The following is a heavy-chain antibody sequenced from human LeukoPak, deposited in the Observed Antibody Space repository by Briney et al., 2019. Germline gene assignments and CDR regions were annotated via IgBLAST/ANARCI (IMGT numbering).Heavy chain of an antibody. CDR3: ARLSSGRRHEYFQH. V-gene: IGHV4-61*01. Sequence: PAETLSFTCSVSGGSISSRTYYGSWVRQPPGKGLEWIAFIYSSGSTNYNASVNRLAAISLDASKNQFSLKLTSVTAADTAVYYCARLSSGRRHEYFQHWGQGTLVTVSS. CDR2: IYSSGST. J-gene: IGHJ1*01. CDR1: GGSISSRTYY. D-gene: IGHD3-22*01.